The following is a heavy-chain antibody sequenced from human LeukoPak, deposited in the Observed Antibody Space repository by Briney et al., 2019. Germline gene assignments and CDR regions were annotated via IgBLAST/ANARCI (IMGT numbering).Heavy chain of an antibody. Sequence: AGGSLRLSCAASGFTFSSDSMNWVRQAPGKGLEWVSSISSSSSYIYYADSVKGRFTISRDNAKNSLYLQMNSLRAEDTAVYYCARGRYCSGGGCYIDYWGQGTLVTVSS. V-gene: IGHV3-21*01. CDR3: ARGRYCSGGGCYIDY. D-gene: IGHD2-15*01. CDR2: ISSSSSYI. J-gene: IGHJ4*02. CDR1: GFTFSSDS.